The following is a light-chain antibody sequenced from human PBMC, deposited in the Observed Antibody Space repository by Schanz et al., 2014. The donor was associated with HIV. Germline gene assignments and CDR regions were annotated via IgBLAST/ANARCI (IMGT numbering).Light chain of an antibody. CDR2: DAS. J-gene: IGKJ5*01. V-gene: IGKV3-11*01. CDR1: QSLSSY. Sequence: EIVLTQSPATLSVSPGETATLSCRASQSLSSYLAWYQQTPGQPPRLLIWDASNRATGVPARFGGSGYGTDFTLTISSLEPEDFAVYYCLQRSSWPITFGQGTRLEI. CDR3: LQRSSWPIT.